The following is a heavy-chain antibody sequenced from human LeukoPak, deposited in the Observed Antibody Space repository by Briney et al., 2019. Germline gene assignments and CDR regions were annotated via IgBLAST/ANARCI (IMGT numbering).Heavy chain of an antibody. J-gene: IGHJ4*02. Sequence: SVKVSCKASGGIFSSYAINWVRQAPGQGLDWMGRIIPIFGSANYAQKFQGRVTITADKSTRTAYMELSSLRSEDTALYYCAKGSRLREGGSYRFWGQGTLVTVSS. CDR1: GGIFSSYA. V-gene: IGHV1-69*06. CDR3: AKGSRLREGGSYRF. CDR2: IIPIFGSA. D-gene: IGHD3-16*02.